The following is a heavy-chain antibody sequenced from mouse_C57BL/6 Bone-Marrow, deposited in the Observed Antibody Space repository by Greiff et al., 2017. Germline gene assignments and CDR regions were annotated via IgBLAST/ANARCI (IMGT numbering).Heavy chain of an antibody. D-gene: IGHD1-1*01. CDR3: ARAPYYGSLRFAY. CDR1: GYTFTSYG. CDR2: IYPRSGNT. J-gene: IGHJ3*01. Sequence: QVQLKQSGAELARPGASVKLSCKASGYTFTSYGISWVKQRTGQGLEWIGEIYPRSGNTYYNEKFKGKATLTADKSSSTAYMELRSLTSEDSAVYFCARAPYYGSLRFAYWGQGTLVTVSA. V-gene: IGHV1-81*01.